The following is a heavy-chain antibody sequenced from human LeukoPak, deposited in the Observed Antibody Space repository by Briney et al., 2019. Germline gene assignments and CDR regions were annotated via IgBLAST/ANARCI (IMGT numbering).Heavy chain of an antibody. V-gene: IGHV4-39*07. CDR1: GGSISSSSYY. J-gene: IGHJ4*02. D-gene: IGHD3-10*01. CDR2: IYYSGST. CDR3: ARAGGVLGYYDY. Sequence: SETLSLTCTVSGGSISSSSYYWGWIRQPPGKGLEWIGSIYYSGSTYYNPSLKSRVTISVDTSKNQFSLKLNSVTAADTAVYYCARAGGVLGYYDYWGQGILVTVSS.